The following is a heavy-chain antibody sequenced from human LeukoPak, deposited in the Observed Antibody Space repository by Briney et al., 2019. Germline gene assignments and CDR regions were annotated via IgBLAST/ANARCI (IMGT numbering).Heavy chain of an antibody. Sequence: ASVKVSCKASGYTFTGYYMHWVRQAPGQGLEWMGWINPNSGGTNYAQKFKGRVTMTRDTSISTAYMKLSRLRSDDTAVYYCASGRDYYGSGSHDAFDIWGQGTMVTVSS. J-gene: IGHJ3*02. CDR1: GYTFTGYY. V-gene: IGHV1-2*02. D-gene: IGHD3-10*01. CDR2: INPNSGGT. CDR3: ASGRDYYGSGSHDAFDI.